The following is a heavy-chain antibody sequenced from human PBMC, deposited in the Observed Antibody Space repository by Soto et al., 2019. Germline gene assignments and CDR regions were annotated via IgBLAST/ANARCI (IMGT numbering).Heavy chain of an antibody. CDR3: ARDLGVALATLTLDY. D-gene: IGHD2-15*01. CDR1: GFTFRTYG. J-gene: IGHJ4*02. V-gene: IGHV3-48*04. CDR2: ISSSGSTI. Sequence: GGSLRLSCAASGFTFRTYGIHWVRQAPGKGLEWVSYISSSGSTIYYADSVKGRFTISRDDAKNSLYLQMNSLRAEDTGVYYCARDLGVALATLTLDYWGQGTLVTVSS.